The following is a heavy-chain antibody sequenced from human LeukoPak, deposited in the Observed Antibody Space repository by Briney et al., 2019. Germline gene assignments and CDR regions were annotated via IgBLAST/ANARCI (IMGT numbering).Heavy chain of an antibody. Sequence: ASVKVSCKASGYTFTNYYIHWVRQAPGQGLEWMGLISPSGAGTIYAQRSQGRVTMTRDTSTSTVYMDLNSLRSEDTAVYYCARSSITVTHEIDHWGQGTLVTVSS. CDR3: ARSSITVTHEIDH. D-gene: IGHD4-17*01. CDR1: GYTFTNYY. V-gene: IGHV1-46*01. J-gene: IGHJ4*02. CDR2: ISPSGAGT.